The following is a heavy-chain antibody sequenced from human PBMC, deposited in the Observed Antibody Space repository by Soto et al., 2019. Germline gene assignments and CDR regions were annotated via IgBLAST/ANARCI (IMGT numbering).Heavy chain of an antibody. CDR3: ARDGAYCSGTGCSDYYHYMDV. D-gene: IGHD2-2*01. CDR2: ISSSSAYI. CDR1: GFTFRDYS. Sequence: VQVLESGGGLVQPGGSLRLSCAASGFTFRDYSMNWVRQAPGQGLEWVSSISSSSAYIYYADSLKGRFTVSRDNAKNSLYLQMNSLRAEDTAVYYCARDGAYCSGTGCSDYYHYMDVWGKGTTVTVSS. V-gene: IGHV3-21*01. J-gene: IGHJ6*03.